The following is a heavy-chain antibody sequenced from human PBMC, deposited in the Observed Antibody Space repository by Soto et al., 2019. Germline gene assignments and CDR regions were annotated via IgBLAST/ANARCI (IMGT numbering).Heavy chain of an antibody. CDR2: INPKTGNT. CDR3: VYKQIN. D-gene: IGHD3-10*01. J-gene: IGHJ4*02. Sequence: ASVKGSCKASGYTLSDNDFNWVRQATGQGLEWVGWINPKTGNTHYAQKFLDRVSMTKDNSISTVYMHLRGLRSEDTATYYCVYKQINWGQGTRVTVSS. V-gene: IGHV1-8*01. CDR1: GYTLSDND.